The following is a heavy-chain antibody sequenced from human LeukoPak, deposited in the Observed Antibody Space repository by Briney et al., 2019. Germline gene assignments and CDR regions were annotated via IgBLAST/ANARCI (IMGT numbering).Heavy chain of an antibody. CDR1: GYTFTGYY. Sequence: ASVKVSCKASGYTFTGYYMHWVRQAPGQGLEWMGWINPNSGGTNYAQKFQGWVTMTRDTSISTAYMELSRLRSDDTAVYYCARGGVAAGITGTTSWFDPWGQGTLVTVSS. V-gene: IGHV1-2*04. J-gene: IGHJ5*02. D-gene: IGHD1-20*01. CDR3: ARGGVAAGITGTTSWFDP. CDR2: INPNSGGT.